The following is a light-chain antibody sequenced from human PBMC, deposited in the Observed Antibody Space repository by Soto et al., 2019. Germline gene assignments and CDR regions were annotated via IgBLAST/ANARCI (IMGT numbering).Light chain of an antibody. V-gene: IGKV3-15*01. CDR3: QQYNIWPRP. CDR2: GAS. CDR1: QSVSSG. Sequence: EIVLTQSTATLSLSPGERATFSCRASQSVSSGLVWYQQKPGQAPRLLIYGASTRATGIPARFSGSGSGTEFTLTISSLQSEDGVVYYCQQYNIWPRPFGQGSKV. J-gene: IGKJ1*01.